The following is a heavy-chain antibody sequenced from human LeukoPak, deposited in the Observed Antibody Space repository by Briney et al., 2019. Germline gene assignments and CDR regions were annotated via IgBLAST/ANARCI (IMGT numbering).Heavy chain of an antibody. Sequence: SETLSLTCTVSGGSVSSGSYYWSWIRQPPGKGLEWIGYIYYSGSTNYNPSLKSRVTISVDTSKDQFSLKLSSVTAADTAVYYCARHSGYDFWSGYYRDYYYYGMDVWGQGTTVTVSS. CDR1: GGSVSSGSYY. J-gene: IGHJ6*02. V-gene: IGHV4-61*01. CDR2: IYYSGST. D-gene: IGHD3-3*01. CDR3: ARHSGYDFWSGYYRDYYYYGMDV.